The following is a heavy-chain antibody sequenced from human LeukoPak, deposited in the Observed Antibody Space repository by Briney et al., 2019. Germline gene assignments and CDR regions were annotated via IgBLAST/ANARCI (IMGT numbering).Heavy chain of an antibody. CDR1: RFTFSSYG. CDR2: ISGGSGRT. V-gene: IGHV3-23*01. J-gene: IGHJ4*02. Sequence: GGSLRLSCAASRFTFSSYGISWVRQAPGKGLEWVSGISGGSGRTYYADSVKGRFSISRDYFKNTMFLQMNSLRAEDTAVYYCARLLVSGWYFDSWGQGTLVTVSS. CDR3: ARLLVSGWYFDS. D-gene: IGHD6-19*01.